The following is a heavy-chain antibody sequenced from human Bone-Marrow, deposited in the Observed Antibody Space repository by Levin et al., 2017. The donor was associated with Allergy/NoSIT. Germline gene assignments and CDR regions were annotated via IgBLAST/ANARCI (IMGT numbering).Heavy chain of an antibody. CDR3: ARADSSGYLDAFDI. CDR2: IYYSGST. J-gene: IGHJ3*02. D-gene: IGHD3-22*01. CDR1: GGSISSGGYY. V-gene: IGHV4-31*03. Sequence: LRLSCTVSGGSISSGGYYWSWIRQHPGKGLEWIGYIYYSGSTYYNPSLKSRVTISVDTSKNQFSLKLSSVTAADTAVYYCARADSSGYLDAFDIWGQGTMVTVSS.